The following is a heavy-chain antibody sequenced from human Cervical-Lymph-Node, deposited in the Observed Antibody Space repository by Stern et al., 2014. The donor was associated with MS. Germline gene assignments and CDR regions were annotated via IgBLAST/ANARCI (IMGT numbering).Heavy chain of an antibody. J-gene: IGHJ4*02. CDR2: IIPLFGIR. CDR1: GGSFSNFT. D-gene: IGHD2-8*02. CDR3: ARFSG. Sequence: QDQLVQSGAELKKPGSSVKVSCKVSGGSFSNFTISWVRQAPGQGLEWMGEIIPLFGIRTYAEKFQGRVTITADESTSTAYMELRSLTSEDTAVYFCARFSGWGQGTLVTVSS. V-gene: IGHV1-69*12.